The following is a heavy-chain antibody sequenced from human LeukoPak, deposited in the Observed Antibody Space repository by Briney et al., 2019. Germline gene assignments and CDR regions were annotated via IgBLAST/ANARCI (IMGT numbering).Heavy chain of an antibody. V-gene: IGHV4-34*01. CDR2: INHRGST. J-gene: IGHJ5*02. CDR1: GGSFSGYY. Sequence: SETLSLTCAVYGGSFSGYYWSWIRQPPGKGLEWIGEINHRGSTNYNPSLKSRVTISVDTSKNQFSLKLSSVTAADTAVYYCARGFRRGYSGYTNWFDPWGQGTLVTVSS. D-gene: IGHD5-12*01. CDR3: ARGFRRGYSGYTNWFDP.